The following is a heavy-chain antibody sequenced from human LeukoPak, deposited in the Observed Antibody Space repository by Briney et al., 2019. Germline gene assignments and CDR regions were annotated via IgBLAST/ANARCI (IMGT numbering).Heavy chain of an antibody. CDR2: IFWNDEK. D-gene: IGHD3-22*01. CDR3: ARNYYDSSGYQSWFDP. CDR1: GFSLSNARMG. V-gene: IGHV2-26*01. Sequence: PGPTLVNPTETLTLTCTVSGFSLSNARMGVSWIRQPPGKALEWLAHIFWNDEKSYSTSLKSRLTISKDTSKSQVVLTMTNMDPVDTATYYCARNYYDSSGYQSWFDPWGQGTLVTVSS. J-gene: IGHJ5*02.